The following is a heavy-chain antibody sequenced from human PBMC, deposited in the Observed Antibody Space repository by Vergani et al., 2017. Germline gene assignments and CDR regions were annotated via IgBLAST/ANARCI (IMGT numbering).Heavy chain of an antibody. J-gene: IGHJ4*02. D-gene: IGHD3-10*01. CDR2: IKSKTDGGTT. CDR1: GFTFSNAW. V-gene: IGHV3-15*01. CDR3: AREVVLFGVDY. Sequence: EVQLVESGGGLVKPGGSLRLSCAASGFTFSNAWMSWVRQAPGKGLEWVGRIKSKTDGGTTDYAAPVKGRFTISRDDSKNTLYLQMNSLRAEDTAVYYCAREVVLFGVDYWGQGTLVTVSS.